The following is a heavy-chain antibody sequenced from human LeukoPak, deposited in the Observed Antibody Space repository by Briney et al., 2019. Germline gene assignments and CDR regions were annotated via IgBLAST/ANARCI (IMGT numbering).Heavy chain of an antibody. D-gene: IGHD3-3*01. V-gene: IGHV4-34*01. CDR2: INHSGST. CDR3: ARGYDFWSGYHYYYGMDV. J-gene: IGHJ6*02. CDR1: GGSFSGYY. Sequence: PSETLSLTCAVYGGSFSGYYWSWIRQPPGKGLEWIGEINHSGSTNYNPSLKSRVTISVDTSKNQFSLKLSSVTAADTAVYYCARGYDFWSGYHYYYGMDVWGQGTTVTVSS.